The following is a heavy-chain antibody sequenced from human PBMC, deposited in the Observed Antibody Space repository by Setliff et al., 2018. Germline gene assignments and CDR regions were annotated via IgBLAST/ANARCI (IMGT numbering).Heavy chain of an antibody. CDR1: GYSISSGYY. V-gene: IGHV4-38-2*02. CDR2: IDHSGST. Sequence: SETLSLTCTVSGYSISSGYYWGWLRQPPGKGLEWIGSIDHSGSTYYNPSLKSRVTISLDTSNNKFSLILISVTAADTAVYYCASERESASRQTYFDSWGQGTLVTAPQ. D-gene: IGHD2-15*01. CDR3: ASERESASRQTYFDS. J-gene: IGHJ4*02.